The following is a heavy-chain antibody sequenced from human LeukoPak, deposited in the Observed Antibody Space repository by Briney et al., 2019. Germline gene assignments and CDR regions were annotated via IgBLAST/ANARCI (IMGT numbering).Heavy chain of an antibody. D-gene: IGHD1-26*01. Sequence: PGGSLRLSCAASGFTFSNYGMHWVRQAPGKGLEWVAVISDDGSNKYYADSEKGRFTISRDNSKNTLCLQMNSLRAEDTAVYYCAKAAGGATSLFDYWGQGTLVTVSS. V-gene: IGHV3-30*18. CDR3: AKAAGGATSLFDY. J-gene: IGHJ4*02. CDR1: GFTFSNYG. CDR2: ISDDGSNK.